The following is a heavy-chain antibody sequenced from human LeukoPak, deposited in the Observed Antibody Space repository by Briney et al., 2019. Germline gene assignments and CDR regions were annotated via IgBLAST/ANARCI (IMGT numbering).Heavy chain of an antibody. CDR2: ISSSSSYI. CDR3: ASGVLGYCSSTSCYEGVY. Sequence: GGSLRLSCAASGFTFSSYSMNWVRQAPGKGLEWVSSISSSSSYIYYADSVKGRFTISRDNAKNSLYLQMNSLRAEDTAVYYCASGVLGYCSSTSCYEGVYWGQGTLVTVSS. J-gene: IGHJ4*02. V-gene: IGHV3-21*01. CDR1: GFTFSSYS. D-gene: IGHD2-2*01.